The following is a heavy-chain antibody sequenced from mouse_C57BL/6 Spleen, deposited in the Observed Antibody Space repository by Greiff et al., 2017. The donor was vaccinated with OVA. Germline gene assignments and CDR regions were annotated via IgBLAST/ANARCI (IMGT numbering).Heavy chain of an antibody. CDR1: GFTFSDYG. D-gene: IGHD1-1*01. Sequence: EVKLVESGGGLVKPGGSLTLSCAASGFTFSDYGMHWVRQAPEKGLEWVAYISSGSSTIYYADTVKGRFTISRDKAKNTLFLQMTSLRSEDTAMYYCERAITTVADWYFDVWGTGTTVTVSS. CDR2: ISSGSSTI. V-gene: IGHV5-17*01. CDR3: ERAITTVADWYFDV. J-gene: IGHJ1*03.